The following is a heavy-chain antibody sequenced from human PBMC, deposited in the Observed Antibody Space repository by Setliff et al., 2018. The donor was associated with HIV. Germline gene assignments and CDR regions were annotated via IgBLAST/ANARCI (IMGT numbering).Heavy chain of an antibody. CDR3: SNWNTTIDEDA. CDR2: IYHSGAT. CDR1: GGSFSGYY. V-gene: IGHV4-34*01. Sequence: SETLSLTCAVYGGSFSGYYWIWIRQPPGKGLEWIGEIYHSGATNYLPSLKSRVTMSLDTSKNQFSLKMTSVTAADTALYYCSNWNTTIDEDAWGQGTLVTVSS. J-gene: IGHJ5*02. D-gene: IGHD5-18*01.